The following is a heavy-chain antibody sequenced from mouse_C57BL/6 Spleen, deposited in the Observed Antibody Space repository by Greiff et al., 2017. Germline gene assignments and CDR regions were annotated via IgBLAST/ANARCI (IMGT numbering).Heavy chain of an antibody. CDR2: IHTNSGST. CDR3: ARAIYYAMDY. J-gene: IGHJ4*01. CDR1: GYTFTSYW. Sequence: QVQLQQPGAELVKPGASVKLSCKASGYTFTSYWMHWVRQRPGQGLEWFGMIHTNSGSTKYNEKFKSKATLTVEKSSSTAYMQLSSLTSEDSAVYYCARAIYYAMDYWGQGTSVTVSS. V-gene: IGHV1-64*01.